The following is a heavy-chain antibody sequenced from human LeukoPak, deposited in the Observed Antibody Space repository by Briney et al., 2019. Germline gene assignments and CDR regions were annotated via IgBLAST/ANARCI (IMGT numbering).Heavy chain of an antibody. J-gene: IGHJ5*02. CDR3: ARRVGGSSTRRGEIWFDP. D-gene: IGHD2-2*01. Sequence: ASVKVSCKASGGTFSSYAISWVRQAPGQGLEWMGGIIPIFGTANYAQKFQGRVTITTDESTSTAYMELSSLRSEDTAVYYCARRVGGSSTRRGEIWFDPWGQGTLVTVSS. CDR1: GGTFSSYA. V-gene: IGHV1-69*05. CDR2: IIPIFGTA.